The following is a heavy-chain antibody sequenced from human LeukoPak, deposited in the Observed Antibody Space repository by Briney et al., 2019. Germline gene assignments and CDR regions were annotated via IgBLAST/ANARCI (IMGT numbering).Heavy chain of an antibody. Sequence: SETLSLTCTVSGGSISSGGYYWSWIRQHPGKGLEWIGYIYYSGSTYYNPSLKSRVTMSVDMSDNQFSLKLSSVTAADTAVYYCARGGAEYQLLYSYYYGMDVWGQGTTVTVSS. CDR2: IYYSGST. CDR1: GGSISSGGYY. D-gene: IGHD2-2*02. V-gene: IGHV4-31*03. J-gene: IGHJ6*02. CDR3: ARGGAEYQLLYSYYYGMDV.